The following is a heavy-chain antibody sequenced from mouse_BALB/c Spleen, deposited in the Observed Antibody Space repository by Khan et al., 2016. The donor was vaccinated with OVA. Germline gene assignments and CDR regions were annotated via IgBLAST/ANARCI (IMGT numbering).Heavy chain of an antibody. D-gene: IGHD1-1*01. J-gene: IGHJ3*01. Sequence: EVKLVESGGDLVKPGGSLKLSCAASGFTFSTYGMSWVRQAPDKRLEWVATVSTGGSYTYYPDSVKGRFTISSDNAKNTLYLQMSGLSSEDTAMFYCTRLAYYYDSEGFAYWGQGTLVTVSA. V-gene: IGHV5-6*01. CDR1: GFTFSTYG. CDR2: VSTGGSYT. CDR3: TRLAYYYDSEGFAY.